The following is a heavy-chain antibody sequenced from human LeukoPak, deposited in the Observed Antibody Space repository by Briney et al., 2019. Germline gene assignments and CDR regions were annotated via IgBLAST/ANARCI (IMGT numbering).Heavy chain of an antibody. J-gene: IGHJ4*02. D-gene: IGHD3-10*01. CDR2: IRSDSDGCVT. CDR3: AKPREVLLWFGELSV. V-gene: IGHV3-15*01. CDR1: GFNFRNAW. Sequence: GGSLRLSCTASGFNFRNAWMCWVRQAPGKGREWVGLIRSDSDGCVTQYGTPVKGRFTISRDDSKDTVYLQMNSLRAEDTAVYYCAKPREVLLWFGELSVWGQGTLVTVSS.